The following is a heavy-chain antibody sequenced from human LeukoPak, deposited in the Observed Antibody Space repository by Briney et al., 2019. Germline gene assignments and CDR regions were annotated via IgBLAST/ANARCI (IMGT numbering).Heavy chain of an antibody. CDR1: GGTFSSYA. CDR2: IIPIFGTA. V-gene: IGHV1-69*05. Sequence: GSSVRVSCKASGGTFSSYAISWVRQAPGQGLEWMGRIIPIFGTANYAQKFQGRVTITTDESTSTAYMELSSLRSEDTAVYYCARGLIVYYDSSGYYLNWFDPWGQGTLVTVSS. J-gene: IGHJ5*02. CDR3: ARGLIVYYDSSGYYLNWFDP. D-gene: IGHD3-22*01.